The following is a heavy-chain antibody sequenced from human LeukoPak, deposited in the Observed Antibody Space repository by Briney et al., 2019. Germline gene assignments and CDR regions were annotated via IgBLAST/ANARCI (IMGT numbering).Heavy chain of an antibody. Sequence: PSETLSLTCTGSGGSVSSGSYYWSWIRQPPGKGLEWIGYIYYSGSTNYNPSLKSRVTISVDTSKHHFSLKLSSVTAADTAVYYCARDRPGIAAAGGVDWGQGTLVTVSS. V-gene: IGHV4-61*03. CDR2: IYYSGST. CDR1: GGSVSSGSYY. D-gene: IGHD6-13*01. CDR3: ARDRPGIAAAGGVD. J-gene: IGHJ4*02.